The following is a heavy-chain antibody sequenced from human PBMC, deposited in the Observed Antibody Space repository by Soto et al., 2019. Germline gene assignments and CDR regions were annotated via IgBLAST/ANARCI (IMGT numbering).Heavy chain of an antibody. J-gene: IGHJ4*02. D-gene: IGHD1-26*01. CDR3: AKGGSGSYLYYFDY. CDR2: ISGSGGST. Sequence: GGSLRLSCAACGFTFSSYAMSWVRQAPGKGLKWVSAISGSGGSTYYADSVKGRFTISRDNSKNTLYLQMNSLRAEDTAVYFCAKGGSGSYLYYFDYWGQGTLVTVSS. V-gene: IGHV3-23*01. CDR1: GFTFSSYA.